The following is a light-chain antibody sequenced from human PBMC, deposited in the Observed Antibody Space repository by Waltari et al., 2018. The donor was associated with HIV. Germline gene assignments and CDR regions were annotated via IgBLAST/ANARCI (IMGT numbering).Light chain of an antibody. V-gene: IGKV3-11*01. CDR1: QSVGDF. CDR2: DAS. J-gene: IGKJ4*01. CDR3: QQRSHWPRT. Sequence: DTVPTHSPPRLSLSPGERATLSCRADQSVGDFLAWYRQTPGQPPRLLIYDASTRATGTPARFSGSGSGTDFTRTISSLEPEDFAVYYCQQRSHWPRTFGGGTKVEMK.